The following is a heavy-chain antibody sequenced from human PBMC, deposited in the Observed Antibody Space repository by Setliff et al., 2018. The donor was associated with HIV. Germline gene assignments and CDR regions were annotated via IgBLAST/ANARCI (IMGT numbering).Heavy chain of an antibody. V-gene: IGHV4-61*02. CDR1: GGSISSGSYY. Sequence: SETLSLTCTVSGGSISSGSYYWSWIRQPAGKGLEWIGRIYTSGSTNYNPSLKSRVTISVDTSKNQFSLQLRSVTAADTAVYYYARESSYYDNPPYYYYYMDVWGKGTTVTVSS. CDR3: ARESSYYDNPPYYYYYMDV. D-gene: IGHD3-22*01. CDR2: IYTSGST. J-gene: IGHJ6*03.